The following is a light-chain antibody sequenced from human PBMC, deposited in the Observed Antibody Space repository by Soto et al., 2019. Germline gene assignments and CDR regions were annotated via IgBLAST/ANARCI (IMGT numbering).Light chain of an antibody. V-gene: IGKV1-39*01. CDR3: QQSITTPSIT. CDR1: QSVNTF. J-gene: IGKJ5*01. CDR2: DAS. Sequence: DIPMTQSPSSLSASIGDRVTITCRASQSVNTFLNWYQHKPGRAPRLLIYDASSLHDGVPSRFSGSGSETEFTLTITSLQPEDFASYYCQQSITTPSITFGQGTRLEIK.